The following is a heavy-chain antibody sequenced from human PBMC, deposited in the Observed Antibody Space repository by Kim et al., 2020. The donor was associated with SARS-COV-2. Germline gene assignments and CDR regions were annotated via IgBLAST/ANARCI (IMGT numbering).Heavy chain of an antibody. V-gene: IGHV3-7*03. CDR2: INPDGNEQ. Sequence: GGSLRLSCGASGFSFSSHWMTWVRRAPGKGLELVAEINPDGNEQYHVDSVKGRFIISRDNPRSSLYLQMNSLRVEDTAVYYCARDPSYGAFDYWGQGTVVTVSS. D-gene: IGHD3-10*01. CDR1: GFSFSSHW. J-gene: IGHJ4*02. CDR3: ARDPSYGAFDY.